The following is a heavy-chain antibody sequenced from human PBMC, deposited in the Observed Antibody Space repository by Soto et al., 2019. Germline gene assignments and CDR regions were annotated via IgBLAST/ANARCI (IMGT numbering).Heavy chain of an antibody. CDR3: ARDFRGSRRWSDY. CDR2: IWYDGSNK. Sequence: QVQLVESGGGVVQPGRSLRLSCAASGFTFSSYGMHWVRQAPGKGLEWVAVIWYDGSNKYYADSVKGRFTISRDNSKNTQYLQMNSLRVEDTAVYYCARDFRGSRRWSDYWGQGTLVTVSS. D-gene: IGHD6-13*01. CDR1: GFTFSSYG. V-gene: IGHV3-33*01. J-gene: IGHJ4*02.